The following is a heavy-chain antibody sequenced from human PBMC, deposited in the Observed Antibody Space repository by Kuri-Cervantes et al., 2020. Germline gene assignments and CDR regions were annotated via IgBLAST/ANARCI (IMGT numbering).Heavy chain of an antibody. J-gene: IGHJ3*02. Sequence: ASVKVSCKASGYTFTSYGISWVRQAPGQGLEWLGWINPSGATHYPQNFRDRVSMTRDTSITTAYMELTSLRSGDTAVYYCARALYYDREGDDIWGQGTMVTVSS. D-gene: IGHD3-16*01. V-gene: IGHV1-2*02. CDR3: ARALYYDREGDDI. CDR1: GYTFTSYG. CDR2: INPSGAT.